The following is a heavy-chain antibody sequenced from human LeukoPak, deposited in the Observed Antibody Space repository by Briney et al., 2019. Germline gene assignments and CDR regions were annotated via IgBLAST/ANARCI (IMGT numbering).Heavy chain of an antibody. CDR3: ATKGTWELLQAFFDY. D-gene: IGHD1-26*01. J-gene: IGHJ4*02. Sequence: ASVKVSCKVSGYTLTELSMHWVRQAPGKGLEWMGGFDPEDGETIYAQKFQGRVTMTEDTSTDTAYMELSSLRSEDTAVYYCATKGTWELLQAFFDYWGQGTLVTVSS. CDR2: FDPEDGET. V-gene: IGHV1-24*01. CDR1: GYTLTELS.